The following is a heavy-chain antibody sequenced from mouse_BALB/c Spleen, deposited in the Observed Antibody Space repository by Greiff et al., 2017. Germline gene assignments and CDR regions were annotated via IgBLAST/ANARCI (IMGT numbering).Heavy chain of an antibody. J-gene: IGHJ2*01. CDR3: ARAGTTYDYDANYFDY. Sequence: QVQLQQSGPGLVAPSQSLSITCTVSGFSLTGYGVNWVRQPPGKGLEWLGMIWGDGSTDYNSALKSRLSISKDNSKSQVFLKMNSLQTDDTARYYCARAGTTYDYDANYFDYWGQGTTLTVSS. D-gene: IGHD2-4*01. CDR2: IWGDGST. V-gene: IGHV2-6-7*01. CDR1: GFSLTGYG.